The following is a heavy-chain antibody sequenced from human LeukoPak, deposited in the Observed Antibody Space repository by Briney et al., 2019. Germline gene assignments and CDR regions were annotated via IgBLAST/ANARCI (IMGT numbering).Heavy chain of an antibody. V-gene: IGHV4-38-2*02. CDR1: GYSISSGYY. J-gene: IGHJ4*02. CDR2: IYHSGST. D-gene: IGHD5-12*01. CDR3: ARGLVFSELLYSGYPPHWFDY. Sequence: PSETLSLTCTVSGYSISSGYYWGWIRQPPGKGLEWIGSIYHSGSTYYNPSLKSRVTISVDTSKNQFSLKLSSVTAADTAVYYCARGLVFSELLYSGYPPHWFDYWGQGTLVTVSS.